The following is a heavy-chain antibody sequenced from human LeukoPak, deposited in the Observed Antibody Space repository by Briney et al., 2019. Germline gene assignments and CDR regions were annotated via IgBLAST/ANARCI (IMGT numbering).Heavy chain of an antibody. Sequence: SETLSLTCTVSGGSISNYFWSWVRQPAGKGLEWIGRIYSTGRSDYNPSLKSRITMSVDTSKNQFSLKLSSVTAADTAVYYCARVRRYYYDSSVKGAFDIWGQGTMVTVS. CDR3: ARVRRYYYDSSVKGAFDI. CDR1: GGSISNYF. CDR2: IYSTGRS. V-gene: IGHV4-4*07. D-gene: IGHD3-22*01. J-gene: IGHJ3*02.